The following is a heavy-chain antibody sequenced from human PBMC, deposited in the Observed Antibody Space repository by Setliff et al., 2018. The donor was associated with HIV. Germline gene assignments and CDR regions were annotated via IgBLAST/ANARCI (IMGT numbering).Heavy chain of an antibody. D-gene: IGHD3-10*01. CDR3: ARDRHSSGLGSYGS. V-gene: IGHV4-4*07. CDR2: IDSSGTT. J-gene: IGHJ5*02. CDR1: GGSFGVYR. Sequence: ATLSLTCTISGGSFGVYRWSWIRQSAGRGLEWIGRIDSSGTTDYKPYLQGRVAISVDTSRNQFSLRVTSVTAEDTAVYFCARDRHSSGLGSYGSWGPGILVTSPQ.